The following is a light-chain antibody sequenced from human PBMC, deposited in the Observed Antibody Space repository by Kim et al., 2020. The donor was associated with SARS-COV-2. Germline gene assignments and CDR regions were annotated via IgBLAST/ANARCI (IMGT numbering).Light chain of an antibody. CDR3: QVWDSNTVV. V-gene: IGLV3-9*01. CDR1: NIGSKA. Sequence: SMARGQEARITCGGSNIGSKAVHWYQQKPGQAPVMVISRNNNRPAGIPERFSGSNSGNTATLTISRAQVGDEADYYCQVWDSNTVVFGGGTQLTVL. CDR2: RNN. J-gene: IGLJ3*02.